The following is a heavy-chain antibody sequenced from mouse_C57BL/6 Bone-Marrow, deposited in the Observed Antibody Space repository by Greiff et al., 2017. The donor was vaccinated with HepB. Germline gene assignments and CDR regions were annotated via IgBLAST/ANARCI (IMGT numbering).Heavy chain of an antibody. J-gene: IGHJ1*03. Sequence: EVQLVESGGDLVKPGGSLKLSCAASGFTFSSYGMSWVRQTPDKRLEWVATITTGGSYTYYPDSVKGRFTISRDNANNTLYLQLSSLKSEDTSMYYYARLGLCFHAVYWYFDVWGTGTTVTVSS. V-gene: IGHV5-6*01. CDR3: ARLGLCFHAVYWYFDV. D-gene: IGHD2-4*01. CDR1: GFTFSSYG. CDR2: ITTGGSYT.